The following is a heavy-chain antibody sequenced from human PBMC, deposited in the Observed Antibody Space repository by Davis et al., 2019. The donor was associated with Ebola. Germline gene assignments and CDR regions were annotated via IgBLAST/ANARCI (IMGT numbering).Heavy chain of an antibody. Sequence: GESLKISCAASGFTFSDYYMSWIRQAPGKGLEWVSYISSSSSYTNYADSVKGRFTISRDNAKNSLYLQMNSLRAEETAVYYCARVGSSEGGLDYWGQGTLGTVSS. V-gene: IGHV3-11*05. CDR1: GFTFSDYY. CDR3: ARVGSSEGGLDY. D-gene: IGHD6-6*01. J-gene: IGHJ4*02. CDR2: ISSSSSYT.